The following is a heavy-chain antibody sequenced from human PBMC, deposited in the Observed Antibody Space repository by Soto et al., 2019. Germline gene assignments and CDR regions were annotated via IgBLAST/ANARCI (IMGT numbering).Heavy chain of an antibody. Sequence: SETLSLTCTVSGGSISSGGYYWSWIRQHPGKGLEWIGYIYYSGSTYYNPSLKSRVTISVDTSKNQFSLELGSVTAADTAVYYCARGYQGNYYGMDVWGQGTTVTVSS. CDR2: IYYSGST. CDR3: ARGYQGNYYGMDV. V-gene: IGHV4-31*03. J-gene: IGHJ6*02. CDR1: GGSISSGGYY. D-gene: IGHD3-16*02.